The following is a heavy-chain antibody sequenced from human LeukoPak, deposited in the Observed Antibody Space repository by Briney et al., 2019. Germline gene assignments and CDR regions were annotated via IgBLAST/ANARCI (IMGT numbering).Heavy chain of an antibody. V-gene: IGHV3-13*01. CDR2: IGIAGDT. J-gene: IGHJ3*02. CDR3: IRGGIQVSGIDAFDI. CDR1: GFTFSSYA. D-gene: IGHD5/OR15-5a*01. Sequence: AGGSLRLSCAASGFTFSSYAMSWVRQAPGKGLEWVSAIGIAGDTYYPDSVKGRFTISRENAKNSMYLQMNSLKDGDTAVYYCIRGGIQVSGIDAFDIWGQGTMVTVSS.